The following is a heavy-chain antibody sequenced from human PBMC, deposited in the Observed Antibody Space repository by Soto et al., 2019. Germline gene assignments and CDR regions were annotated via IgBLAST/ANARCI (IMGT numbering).Heavy chain of an antibody. CDR3: GKASSSNSWSPIDY. Sequence: GGSLRLSCAASGVTFDDYAMHWVRQIPGKGLQWVSGISWSTSSIGYGASLRGRFLISRDNANNSLYLQMNDLRPEDTALYYCGKASSSNSWSPIDYWGQGTMVTVSS. CDR1: GVTFDDYA. CDR2: ISWSTSSI. V-gene: IGHV3-9*01. J-gene: IGHJ4*02. D-gene: IGHD1-26*01.